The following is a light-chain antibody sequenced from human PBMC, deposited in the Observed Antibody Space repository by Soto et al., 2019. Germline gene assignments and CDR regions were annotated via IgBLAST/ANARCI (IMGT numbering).Light chain of an antibody. V-gene: IGLV2-14*01. CDR3: ISYTSSSTRV. Sequence: QSVLTQPASVSGSPGQSITISCTGTSSDVGGYNYVSWYQQFPGKVPKLMIYEVSNRPSGVSNRFSGSKSGNTASLTISGLQTEDEADYYCISYTSSSTRVFGTGTKLTVL. CDR2: EVS. J-gene: IGLJ1*01. CDR1: SSDVGGYNY.